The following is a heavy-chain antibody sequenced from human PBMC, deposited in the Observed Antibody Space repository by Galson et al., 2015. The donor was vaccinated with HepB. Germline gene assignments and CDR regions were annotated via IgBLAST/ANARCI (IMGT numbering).Heavy chain of an antibody. Sequence: CAISGDSVSSNSAAWNWIRQSPSRGLEWLGRTYYRSKWYNDYAVSMKSRITINPDTSKNQFSLQLNSVTPEDTAVYYCARDRVTLPGILYGMDVWGQGTTVTVSS. CDR2: TYYRSKWYN. CDR1: GDSVSSNSAA. J-gene: IGHJ6*02. V-gene: IGHV6-1*01. CDR3: ARDRVTLPGILYGMDV. D-gene: IGHD4-23*01.